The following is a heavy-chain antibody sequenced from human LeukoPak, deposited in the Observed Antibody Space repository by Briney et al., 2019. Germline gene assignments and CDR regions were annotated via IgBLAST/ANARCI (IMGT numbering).Heavy chain of an antibody. V-gene: IGHV4-39*07. Sequence: SETLSLTCSVSGGSISSSSFYWGWIRQPPGKGLEWIGSISYTGSTYYNPSLKSRVTISVDTSKNQFSLKLSSVTAADTAVYFCARAKIAARDPNNWFDPWGQGTLVTVSS. J-gene: IGHJ5*02. CDR3: ARAKIAARDPNNWFDP. CDR1: GGSISSSSFY. CDR2: ISYTGST. D-gene: IGHD6-6*01.